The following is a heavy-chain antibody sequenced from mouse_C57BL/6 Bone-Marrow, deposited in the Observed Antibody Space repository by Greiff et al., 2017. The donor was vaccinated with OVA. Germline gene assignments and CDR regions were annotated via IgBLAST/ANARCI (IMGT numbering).Heavy chain of an antibody. J-gene: IGHJ2*01. D-gene: IGHD1-1*01. CDR3: ARNRAYGSSYYFDY. V-gene: IGHV2-2*01. Sequence: VKLVESGPGLVQPSQSLSITCTVSGFSLTSYGVHWVRQSPGKGLEWLGVIWSGGSTDYNAAFISRLSISKDNSKSQVFFKMNSLQADDTAIYYCARNRAYGSSYYFDYWGQGTTLTVSS. CDR2: IWSGGST. CDR1: GFSLTSYG.